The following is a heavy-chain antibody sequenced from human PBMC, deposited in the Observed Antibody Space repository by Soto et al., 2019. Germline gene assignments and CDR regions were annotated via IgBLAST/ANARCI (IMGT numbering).Heavy chain of an antibody. CDR2: IYPGDSDT. V-gene: IGHV5-51*01. CDR1: GYSFTSYW. J-gene: IGHJ6*02. CDR3: ARSRALSYYYYHYGMDV. D-gene: IGHD3-16*02. Sequence: PGESLKISCKGSGYSFTSYWIGWVRQMPGKGLEWMGIIYPGDSDTRYSPSFQGQVTISADKSISTAYLQWSSLKASDTAMYYCARSRALSYYYYHYGMDVWGQGPTVNVSS.